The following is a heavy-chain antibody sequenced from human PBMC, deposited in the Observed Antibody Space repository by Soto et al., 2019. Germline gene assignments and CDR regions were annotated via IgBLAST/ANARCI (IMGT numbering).Heavy chain of an antibody. CDR3: TRAWFGEFSDY. Sequence: GGSLRLSCTASGFTFGDYAMSWVRQAPGKGLEWVGFIRSKAYGGTTEYAASVKGRFTISRDDSKSIAYLQMNSLKTEDTAVYYCTRAWFGEFSDYWGQGTLVTVSS. D-gene: IGHD3-10*01. V-gene: IGHV3-49*04. J-gene: IGHJ4*02. CDR2: IRSKAYGGTT. CDR1: GFTFGDYA.